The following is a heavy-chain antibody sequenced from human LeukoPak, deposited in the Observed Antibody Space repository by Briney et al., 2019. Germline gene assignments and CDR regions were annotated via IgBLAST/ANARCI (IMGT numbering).Heavy chain of an antibody. V-gene: IGHV4-59*01. Sequence: SETLSLTCIVSGGSIKNYYWSWIRQPPGKGLEYIGYIYYTGSTNYNPSLKSRVTISVDTSKNQLSLKLSSVTAADTAVYYCARGAAAVYWGQGALVTVSS. D-gene: IGHD6-13*01. CDR1: GGSIKNYY. CDR3: ARGAAAVY. CDR2: IYYTGST. J-gene: IGHJ4*02.